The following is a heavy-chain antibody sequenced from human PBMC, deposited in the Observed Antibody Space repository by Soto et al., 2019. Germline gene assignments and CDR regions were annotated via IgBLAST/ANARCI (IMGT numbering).Heavy chain of an antibody. Sequence: SVKVSCKASGGTFSSYAISWVRQAPGQGLEWMGGIIPIFGTANYAQKFQGRVTITADESTSTAYMELSSLRSEDTAVYYCARAQPFGLWSGYYTKNYYYYGMDVWGQGXTVTVYS. CDR3: ARAQPFGLWSGYYTKNYYYYGMDV. V-gene: IGHV1-69*13. CDR2: IIPIFGTA. D-gene: IGHD3-3*01. CDR1: GGTFSSYA. J-gene: IGHJ6*02.